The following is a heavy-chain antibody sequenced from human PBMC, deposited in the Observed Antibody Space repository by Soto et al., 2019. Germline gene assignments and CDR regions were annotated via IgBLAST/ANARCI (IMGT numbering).Heavy chain of an antibody. J-gene: IGHJ4*02. CDR2: ISYDGSNK. V-gene: IGHV3-30-3*01. CDR1: GFSFSSYA. D-gene: IGHD1-1*01. CDR3: ARELERRLDY. Sequence: GGSLRLSCAASGFSFSSYAMHWVRQAPGKGLEWVAVISYDGSNKYYADSVKGRFSLSRDNSKNTLYLQMNSLRAEDTAVYYCARELERRLDYWGQGTLVTVSS.